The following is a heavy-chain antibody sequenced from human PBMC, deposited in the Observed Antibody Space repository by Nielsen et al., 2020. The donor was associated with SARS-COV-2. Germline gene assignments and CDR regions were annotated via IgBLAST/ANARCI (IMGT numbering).Heavy chain of an antibody. D-gene: IGHD4-17*01. J-gene: IGHJ4*02. CDR1: GFTFSSYA. CDR2: ISSNGGST. CDR3: VTFPPYGDYVDY. Sequence: GESLKISCAASGFTFSSYAMHWVRQAPGKGLEYVSAISSNGGSTYYADSAKGRFTISRDNSKNTLYLQMSSLRAEDTAVYYCVTFPPYGDYVDYWGQGTLVTVSS. V-gene: IGHV3-64D*06.